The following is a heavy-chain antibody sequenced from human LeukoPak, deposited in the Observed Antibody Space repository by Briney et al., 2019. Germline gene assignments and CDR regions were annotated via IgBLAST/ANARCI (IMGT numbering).Heavy chain of an antibody. D-gene: IGHD3-10*02. V-gene: IGHV3-7*01. CDR3: AREKMLP. CDR1: GFTFSTYW. J-gene: IGHJ4*02. Sequence: QSGGSLRLSCAASGFTFSTYWMNWVRQAPGKGLEWVANIKHDGSEKYYVDSVMGRFTISRDNAKNSLYLQMDSLRAEDTAVYYCAREKMLPWGQGTLVTVSS. CDR2: IKHDGSEK.